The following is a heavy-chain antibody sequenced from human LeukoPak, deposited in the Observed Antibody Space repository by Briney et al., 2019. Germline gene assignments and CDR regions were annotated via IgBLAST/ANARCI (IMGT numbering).Heavy chain of an antibody. CDR1: GGSISSGSYY. CDR3: ARHHMMVHDAFDI. J-gene: IGHJ3*02. CDR2: IYTSGST. D-gene: IGHD4/OR15-4a*01. Sequence: SETLSLTCTVSGGSISSGSYYWSWIRQPAGKGLEWIGRIYTSGSTNYNPSLKSRVTISVDTSKNQFSLKLSSVTAADTAVYYCARHHMMVHDAFDIWGQGTMVTVSS. V-gene: IGHV4-61*02.